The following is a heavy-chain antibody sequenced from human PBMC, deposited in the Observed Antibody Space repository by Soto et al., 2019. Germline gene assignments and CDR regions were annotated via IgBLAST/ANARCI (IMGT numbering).Heavy chain of an antibody. D-gene: IGHD5-18*01. V-gene: IGHV3-30*18. CDR1: GFIFSSYD. CDR3: AKEFSTGYNYGPRYYYYGVDV. CDR2: ISYDGSKK. J-gene: IGHJ6*02. Sequence: PGGSLRLSCAASGFIFSSYDMHWVRQAPGHGLEWVALISYDGSKKYYADSVKGRFTISRDNSKNTLYLQMNSLRAADTAVYYCAKEFSTGYNYGPRYYYYGVDVWGQGTTVTVSS.